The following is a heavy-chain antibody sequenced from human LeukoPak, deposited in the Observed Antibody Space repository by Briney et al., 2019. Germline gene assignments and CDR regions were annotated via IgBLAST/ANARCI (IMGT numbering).Heavy chain of an antibody. V-gene: IGHV3-21*01. CDR1: GFTFSSYS. CDR3: AKAGVRGSYLDFDY. D-gene: IGHD1-26*01. Sequence: GGSLRLSCAASGFTFSSYSMNWVRQAPGKGLEWVSSISSSSSYIYYADSVKGRFTISRDNAKNSLYLQMNSLRAEDTAVYYCAKAGVRGSYLDFDYWGQGTLVTVSS. CDR2: ISSSSSYI. J-gene: IGHJ4*02.